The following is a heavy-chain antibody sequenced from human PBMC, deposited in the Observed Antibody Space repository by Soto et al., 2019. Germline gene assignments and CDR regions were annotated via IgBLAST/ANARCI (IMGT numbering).Heavy chain of an antibody. Sequence: GGSLRLACAASGFIFSAFGIHWVRQAPGKGLEWVAFLSHDGSNKYYADSVRGRFTISRDNSKNTVYLQMNSLRPDDTAVYYCARDRDGGTYTYFDNWGQGTRVTVSS. D-gene: IGHD1-26*01. CDR3: ARDRDGGTYTYFDN. V-gene: IGHV3-30*03. CDR2: LSHDGSNK. CDR1: GFIFSAFG. J-gene: IGHJ4*02.